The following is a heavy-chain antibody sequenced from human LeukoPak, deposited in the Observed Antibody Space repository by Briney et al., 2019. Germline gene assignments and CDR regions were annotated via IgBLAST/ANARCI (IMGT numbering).Heavy chain of an antibody. CDR1: GYTFNGYY. V-gene: IGHV1-2*02. D-gene: IGHD3-10*01. CDR2: INPNSGGT. CDR3: VRSGSPHLDLPGY. J-gene: IGHJ4*02. Sequence: ASVTVSFKSSGYTFNGYYMHWVRQAPGQGLEWMGWINPNSGGTNYAQKFQGRVTMTRDTSISTAYMELSRLRSDDTAVYYCVRSGSPHLDLPGYWGQGTLVTVSS.